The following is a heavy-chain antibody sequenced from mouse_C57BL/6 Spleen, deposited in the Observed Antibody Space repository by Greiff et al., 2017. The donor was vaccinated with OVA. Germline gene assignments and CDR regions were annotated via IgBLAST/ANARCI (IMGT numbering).Heavy chain of an antibody. Sequence: EVQLQQSGAELVRPGASVKLSCTASGFNIKDDYMHWVKQRPEQGLEWIGWIDPENGDTEYASKFQGKATITADTSSNTAYLQLSSLTSEDTAVYYCSTGSYLDYWGQGTTLTVSS. CDR1: GFNIKDDY. J-gene: IGHJ2*01. V-gene: IGHV14-4*01. D-gene: IGHD4-1*01. CDR3: STGSYLDY. CDR2: IDPENGDT.